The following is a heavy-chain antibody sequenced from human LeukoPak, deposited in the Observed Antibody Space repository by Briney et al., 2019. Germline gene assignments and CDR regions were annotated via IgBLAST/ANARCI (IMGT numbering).Heavy chain of an antibody. V-gene: IGHV4-59*11. CDR2: IYYRGST. CDR3: ARNAREDVNGFDP. D-gene: IGHD6-6*01. J-gene: IGHJ5*02. CDR1: GGSISSHY. Sequence: SETLSLTCSVSGGSISSHYWSWIRQPPGKGLEWIGYIYYRGSTNYNPSLKSRVTISIDTSKNQFSLKLRSVTAADTAVYYCARNAREDVNGFDPWGRGTLVTVSP.